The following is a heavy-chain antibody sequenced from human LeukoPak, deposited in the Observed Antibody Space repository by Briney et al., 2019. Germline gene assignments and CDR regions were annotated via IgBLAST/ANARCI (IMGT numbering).Heavy chain of an antibody. CDR3: ARLRTTSHDAFDI. CDR2: IYYSGST. V-gene: IGHV4-59*08. Sequence: SETLSLTCTVSGGSISSYYWSWIRQPPGKGLEWIGYIYYSGSTYYNPSLKSRVTISVDTSKNQFSLKLSSVTAADTAVYYCARLRTTSHDAFDIWGQGTMVTVSS. J-gene: IGHJ3*02. CDR1: GGSISSYY. D-gene: IGHD2-2*01.